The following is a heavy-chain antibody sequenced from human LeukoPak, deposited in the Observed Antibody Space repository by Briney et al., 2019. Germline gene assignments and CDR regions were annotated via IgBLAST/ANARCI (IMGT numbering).Heavy chain of an antibody. CDR3: ARYQADSGWYRGGSVYYYYGMDV. CDR2: IYPGDSDT. J-gene: IGHJ6*02. Sequence: GESLKISCKGSGYSFTSYWIGWVRQMPGKGLEWMGIIYPGDSDTRYSPSFQGQVTISADKSISTAYLQWSSLKASDTAMYYCARYQADSGWYRGGSVYYYYGMDVWGQGTTVTVSS. CDR1: GYSFTSYW. V-gene: IGHV5-51*01. D-gene: IGHD6-19*01.